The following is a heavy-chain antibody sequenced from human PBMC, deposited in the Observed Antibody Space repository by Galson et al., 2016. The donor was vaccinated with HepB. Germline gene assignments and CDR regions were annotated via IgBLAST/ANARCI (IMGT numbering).Heavy chain of an antibody. CDR3: AKDQDNSAVFYFDH. J-gene: IGHJ4*02. Sequence: SLRLSCAASEFTFSTYAMSWVRQAPGKGLEWVSGISGSGTNSHYADSVRDRFTISRDNSENTLYLQMNSLRADDTAVYYCAKDQDNSAVFYFDHWGRGTLVIVSS. D-gene: IGHD1-26*01. CDR2: ISGSGTNS. V-gene: IGHV3-23*01. CDR1: EFTFSTYA.